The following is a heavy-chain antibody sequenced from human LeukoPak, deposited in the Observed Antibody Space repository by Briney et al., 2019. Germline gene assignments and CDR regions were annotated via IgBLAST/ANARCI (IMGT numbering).Heavy chain of an antibody. CDR2: INSDGSST. J-gene: IGHJ4*02. Sequence: GGSLRLSCAASGFIFSRYWMNWVRQAPGKGPVWVSRINSDGSSTSYADSVKGRFTISRDNAKNTLYLQMNSLRAEDTAVYYCARDPRYCGGDCYTFDCWGQGTLVTVSS. CDR3: ARDPRYCGGDCYTFDC. CDR1: GFIFSRYW. V-gene: IGHV3-74*01. D-gene: IGHD2-21*02.